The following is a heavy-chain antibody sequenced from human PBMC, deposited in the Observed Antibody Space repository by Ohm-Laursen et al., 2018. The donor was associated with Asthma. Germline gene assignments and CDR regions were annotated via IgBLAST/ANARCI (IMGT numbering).Heavy chain of an antibody. CDR3: AKDQPFRTNQPLDY. CDR2: GGSYYDGGLK. J-gene: IGHJ4*02. V-gene: IGHV3-30-3*01. D-gene: IGHD1-1*01. Sequence: SLRLSCAASGFTFRSYAMHWVRQAPGKGLEWVAVGGSYYDGGLKYYADSVNGRFTVSRDNSKNTVDLQMNSLRAEDMAVYYCAKDQPFRTNQPLDYWGQGTLVTVSS. CDR1: GFTFRSYA.